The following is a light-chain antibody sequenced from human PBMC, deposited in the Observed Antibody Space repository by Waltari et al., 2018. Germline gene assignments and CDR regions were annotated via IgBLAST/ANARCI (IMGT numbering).Light chain of an antibody. CDR2: LNSDGSH. CDR3: QTWGTGIRV. Sequence: QLVLTQSPSASASLGAPVKLTCTLSSGHSSYAIAWHQQQPEKGPRYLMKLNSDGSHNKGDGIPDRFSGSSSGAERYLTISSLQSEDEADYYCQTWGTGIRVFGGGTKLIVL. V-gene: IGLV4-69*01. CDR1: SGHSSYA. J-gene: IGLJ3*02.